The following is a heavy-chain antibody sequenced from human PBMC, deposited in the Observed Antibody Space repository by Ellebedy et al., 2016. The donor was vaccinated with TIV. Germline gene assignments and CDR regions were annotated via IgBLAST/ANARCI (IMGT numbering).Heavy chain of an antibody. V-gene: IGHV3-74*01. CDR3: ARDSHSPSSSWYGFDYYYGMDV. J-gene: IGHJ6*02. Sequence: GESLKISXAASGFTFSSYWMHWVRQAPGKGLVWVSRINSDGSSTSYADSVKGRFTISRDNAKNTLYLQMNSLRAEDTAVYYCARDSHSPSSSWYGFDYYYGMDVWGQGTTVTVSS. CDR1: GFTFSSYW. D-gene: IGHD6-13*01. CDR2: INSDGSST.